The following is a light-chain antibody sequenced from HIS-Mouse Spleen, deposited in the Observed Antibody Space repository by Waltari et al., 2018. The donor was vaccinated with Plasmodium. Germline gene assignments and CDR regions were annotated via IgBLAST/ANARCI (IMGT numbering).Light chain of an antibody. Sequence: EIVMTQSPATPSVAPGARANRSGRASQSVTSNLAWYQQKPGQAPRLLIYGASTRATGIPARFSGSGSGTEFTLTISSLQSEDFAVYYCQQYNNWSFTFGPGTKVDIK. V-gene: IGKV3-15*01. J-gene: IGKJ3*01. CDR1: QSVTSN. CDR3: QQYNNWSFT. CDR2: GAS.